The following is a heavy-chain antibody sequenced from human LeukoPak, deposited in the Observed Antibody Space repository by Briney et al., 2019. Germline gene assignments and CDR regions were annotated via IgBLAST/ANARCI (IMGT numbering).Heavy chain of an antibody. J-gene: IGHJ4*02. V-gene: IGHV3-53*01. CDR3: ARERDSSGYVLAY. D-gene: IGHD3-22*01. CDR2: IYSGGAT. CDR1: GFTVSSKY. Sequence: GGSLRLSCAASGFTVSSKYMTWVRQAPGKGLEWVSVIYSGGATYYIDSVKGRFTTSRDNSKNTLYLQMNSLRAEDTAVYYCARERDSSGYVLAYWGQGTLVTVSS.